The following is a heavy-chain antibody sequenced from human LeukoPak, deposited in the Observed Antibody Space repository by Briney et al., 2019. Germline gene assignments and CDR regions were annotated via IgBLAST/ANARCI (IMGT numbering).Heavy chain of an antibody. CDR1: GFTFSSYW. CDR3: ATEEGEPTTNFDY. D-gene: IGHD1-26*01. Sequence: PGGSLRLSCAASGFTFSSYWMSWVRQAPGKGLEWVANIKQDGSEKYYVDSVKGRFTISRDNAKNSLYLQMNSLRAEDTAVYYCATEEGEPTTNFDYWGQGTLVTVSS. CDR2: IKQDGSEK. V-gene: IGHV3-7*01. J-gene: IGHJ4*02.